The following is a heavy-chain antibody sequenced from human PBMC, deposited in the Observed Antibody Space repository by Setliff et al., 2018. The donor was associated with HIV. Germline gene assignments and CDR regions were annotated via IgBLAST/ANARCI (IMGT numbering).Heavy chain of an antibody. Sequence: SVKVSCKASGGTFSSYAISWVRQAPGQGLEWMGGIIPILGIANYAQKFQGRVTSTADESTSTAYMELSSLRSEDTAVYYCARGRGGYCSSTSCFYYYYGMDVWGQGTTVTVSS. J-gene: IGHJ6*02. CDR2: IIPILGIA. V-gene: IGHV1-69*10. CDR3: ARGRGGYCSSTSCFYYYYGMDV. CDR1: GGTFSSYA. D-gene: IGHD2-2*01.